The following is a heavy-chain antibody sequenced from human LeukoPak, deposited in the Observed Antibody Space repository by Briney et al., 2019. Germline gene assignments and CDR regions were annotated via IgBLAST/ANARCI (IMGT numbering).Heavy chain of an antibody. Sequence: GGSLTLSCAASGFTFSNYSMSWVRQAPGKGLEWVSAITDSGGNTYYADSVKGRFTISRDNYKNTLYLQMNSLRDEDTAVYYCAKWGDFDVLTGYYVPDFWGQGTLVTVSS. J-gene: IGHJ4*02. CDR3: AKWGDFDVLTGYYVPDF. D-gene: IGHD3-9*01. CDR2: ITDSGGNT. CDR1: GFTFSNYS. V-gene: IGHV3-23*01.